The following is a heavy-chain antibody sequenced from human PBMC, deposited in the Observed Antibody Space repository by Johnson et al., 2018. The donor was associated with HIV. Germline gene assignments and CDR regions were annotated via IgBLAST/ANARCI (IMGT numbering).Heavy chain of an antibody. CDR1: GFTFSDYY. D-gene: IGHD5-12*01. Sequence: QVQLVESGGGLVKPGGSLRLSCAASGFTFSDYYMSWIRQAPGKGLEWVSYISSSGNTIYYADSVKGRFTISRDNAKNSLYLQMNSLRVEVTAVYYCARDESGYDEGFDAFDIWGQGTMVTVSS. V-gene: IGHV3-11*04. CDR3: ARDESGYDEGFDAFDI. CDR2: ISSSGNTI. J-gene: IGHJ3*02.